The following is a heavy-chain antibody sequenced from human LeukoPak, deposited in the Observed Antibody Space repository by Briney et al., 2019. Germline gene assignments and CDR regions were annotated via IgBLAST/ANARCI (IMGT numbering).Heavy chain of an antibody. J-gene: IGHJ4*02. CDR3: AKGGTLAFRIFDY. CDR1: GFTFSSYA. V-gene: IGHV3-23*01. CDR2: ISGSGGST. D-gene: IGHD3-3*02. Sequence: PGGSLRLSCAASGFTFSSYAMSWVRQAPGKVLEWVSAISGSGGSTYYADSVKGRFTISRDNSKNTLYLQMNSLRAEDTAVYYCAKGGTLAFRIFDYWGQGTLVTVSS.